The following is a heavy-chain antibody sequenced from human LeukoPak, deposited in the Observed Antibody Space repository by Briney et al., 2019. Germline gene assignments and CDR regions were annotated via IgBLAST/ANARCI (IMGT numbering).Heavy chain of an antibody. D-gene: IGHD6-19*01. V-gene: IGHV1-2*02. CDR1: GYSFSGHY. CDR3: ARGSAVAGADAFDI. J-gene: IGHJ3*02. CDR2: ISPNSGGT. Sequence: ASVKVSCKASGYSFSGHYMHWVRQAPGQGPEWMGWISPNSGGTNYAQKFQGRVTMTRDTSTSTVYMELSSLRSEDTAVYYCARGSAVAGADAFDIWGQGTMVTVSS.